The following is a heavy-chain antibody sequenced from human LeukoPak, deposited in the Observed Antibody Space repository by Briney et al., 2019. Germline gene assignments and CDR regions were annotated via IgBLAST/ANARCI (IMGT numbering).Heavy chain of an antibody. Sequence: GRSLRLSCAASGFTFSSYAMHWVRQAPGKGLEWVAVISYDGSNKYYADSVKGRFTISRDNSKNTLYLQVNSLRAEDTAVYYCASFYYDSTSNWFDPWGQGTLVTVSS. J-gene: IGHJ5*02. CDR3: ASFYYDSTSNWFDP. CDR2: ISYDGSNK. CDR1: GFTFSSYA. V-gene: IGHV3-30-3*01. D-gene: IGHD3-22*01.